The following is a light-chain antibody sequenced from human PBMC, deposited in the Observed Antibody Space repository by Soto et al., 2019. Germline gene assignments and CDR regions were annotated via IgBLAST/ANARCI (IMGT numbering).Light chain of an antibody. J-gene: IGKJ2*01. CDR2: EAS. CDR3: QQYDSDFST. CDR1: QSINNW. Sequence: DIQMTQSPSTLSASVGDRVTITCRASQSINNWLAWYQQKPGKAPKLLIYEASSLLSGVPSRFSGSGSGTELTLTISSLQPDDFAHYYCQQYDSDFSTFGQGTKLDI. V-gene: IGKV1-5*03.